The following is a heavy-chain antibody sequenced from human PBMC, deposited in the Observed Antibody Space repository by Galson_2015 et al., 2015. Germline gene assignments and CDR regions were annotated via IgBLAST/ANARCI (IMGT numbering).Heavy chain of an antibody. D-gene: IGHD6-13*01. CDR1: GFTFSSYA. J-gene: IGHJ4*02. CDR3: AKDMEAGARAFDY. Sequence: SLRLSCAASGFTFSSYAMSWVRQAPGKGLEWVSAISGSGGSTYYADSVKGRFTISRDNSKSTLYLQMNSLRAEDTAVYYCAKDMEAGARAFDYWGQGTLVTVSS. CDR2: ISGSGGST. V-gene: IGHV3-23*01.